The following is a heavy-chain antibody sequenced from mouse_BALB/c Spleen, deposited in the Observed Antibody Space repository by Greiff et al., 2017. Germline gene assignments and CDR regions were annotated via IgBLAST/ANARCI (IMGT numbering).Heavy chain of an antibody. D-gene: IGHD4-1*01. CDR1: GFTFSSYA. CDR3: ARDWEEAY. V-gene: IGHV5-9-3*01. Sequence: EVQGVESGGGLVKPGGSLKLSCAASGFTFSSYAMSWVRQTPEKRLEWVATISSGGSYTYYPDSVKGRFTISRDNAKNTLYLQMSSLRSEDTAMYYCARDWEEAYWGQGTLVTVSA. CDR2: ISSGGSYT. J-gene: IGHJ3*01.